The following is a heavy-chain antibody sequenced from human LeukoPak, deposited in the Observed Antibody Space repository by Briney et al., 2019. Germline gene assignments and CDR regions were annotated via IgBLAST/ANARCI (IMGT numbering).Heavy chain of an antibody. Sequence: GGSLRLSCAASGFTFSRYWMHWVRQASGKGLVWVSRIDTDGSGTTYADSVKGRFTISRDNAKDTLYLQMNSLRAEDTAVYYCLLYSSSLPAYWGQGILVTVSS. D-gene: IGHD2-2*01. J-gene: IGHJ4*02. CDR1: GFTFSRYW. CDR3: LLYSSSLPAY. CDR2: IDTDGSGT. V-gene: IGHV3-74*01.